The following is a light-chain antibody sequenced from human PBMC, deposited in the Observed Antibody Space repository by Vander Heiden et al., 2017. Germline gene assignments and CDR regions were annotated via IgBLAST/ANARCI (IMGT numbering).Light chain of an antibody. Sequence: IVLTQSPGTLSLSPGERATLSCRASQSVSSSYLAWYQQKPGQAPRLLIYGASSTASSIEGRFSGSGCRADFTLTISMLEHEDFAVYCWQQYSSSLTFGGGTKVEIK. CDR2: GAS. J-gene: IGKJ4*01. V-gene: IGKV3-20*01. CDR1: QSVSSSY. CDR3: QQYSSSLT.